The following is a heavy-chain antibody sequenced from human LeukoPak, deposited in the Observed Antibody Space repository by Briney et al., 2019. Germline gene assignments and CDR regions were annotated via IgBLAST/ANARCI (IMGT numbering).Heavy chain of an antibody. J-gene: IGHJ4*02. D-gene: IGHD3-22*01. CDR2: INPSGGTT. CDR3: ARAKYYDSIGYPLTFDY. V-gene: IGHV1-46*01. CDR1: GYTFTSYY. Sequence: ASVKVSCKASGYTFTSYYIHWVRQAPGQGLELMGIINPSGGTTSYAQKFQDRITMTRDTSTGTVYMELSSLRSDDTAVYYCARAKYYDSIGYPLTFDYWGQGTLVTVSS.